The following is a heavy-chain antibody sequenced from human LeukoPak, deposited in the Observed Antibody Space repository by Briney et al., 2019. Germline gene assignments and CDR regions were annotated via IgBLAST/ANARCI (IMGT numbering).Heavy chain of an antibody. CDR1: GGSIISYY. J-gene: IGHJ4*02. CDR2: IYYSGST. CDR3: ARNREIATGDFDY. D-gene: IGHD2-21*01. Sequence: SGPLSLPCPVSGGSIISYYWSWIGRPPGKGLEWIGYIYYSGSTNYNPSLKSRVTISVDTSKNQFSLKLSSVTAADRAVYYCARNREIATGDFDYWGQGTLVTVSS. V-gene: IGHV4-59*01.